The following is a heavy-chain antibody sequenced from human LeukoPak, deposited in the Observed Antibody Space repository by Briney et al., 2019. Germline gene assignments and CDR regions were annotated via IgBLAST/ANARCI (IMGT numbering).Heavy chain of an antibody. Sequence: GESLKISCKGSGYSFTSYWIGWVRQMPGKGLEWKGIIYPGDSDTRYSPSFQGQVTISADKSISTAYLQWSSLKASDTAMYYCARLGRITMVRGGILDYWGQGTLVTVSS. CDR3: ARLGRITMVRGGILDY. CDR2: IYPGDSDT. D-gene: IGHD3-10*01. J-gene: IGHJ4*02. CDR1: GYSFTSYW. V-gene: IGHV5-51*01.